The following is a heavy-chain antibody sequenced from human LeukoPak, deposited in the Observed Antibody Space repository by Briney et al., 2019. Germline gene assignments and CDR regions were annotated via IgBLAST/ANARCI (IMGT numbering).Heavy chain of an antibody. J-gene: IGHJ4*02. V-gene: IGHV3-30-3*01. CDR1: GFTFSSYA. Sequence: GRSLRLSCAASGFTFSSYAMHWVRQAPGKGLEGVAVISYDGSNKYYADSVKGRFTISRDNSKNTLYLQMNSLRAEDTAVYYCARDNVDTAKFYYFDYWGQGTLVTVSS. D-gene: IGHD5-18*01. CDR3: ARDNVDTAKFYYFDY. CDR2: ISYDGSNK.